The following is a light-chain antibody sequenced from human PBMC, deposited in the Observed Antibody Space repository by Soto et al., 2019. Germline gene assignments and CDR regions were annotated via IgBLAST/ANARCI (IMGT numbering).Light chain of an antibody. CDR1: SSDVGAYNY. Sequence: SVLTQPASVSGSPGQSITISCTGTSSDVGAYNYVSWYQQHPGRAPKLIIYEVSDRPSGISDRFSGSKSGNTASLTISGLQAEDEADYYCSSYAGSRVLVLGGGTKLTVL. V-gene: IGLV2-14*01. CDR2: EVS. CDR3: SSYAGSRVLV. J-gene: IGLJ2*01.